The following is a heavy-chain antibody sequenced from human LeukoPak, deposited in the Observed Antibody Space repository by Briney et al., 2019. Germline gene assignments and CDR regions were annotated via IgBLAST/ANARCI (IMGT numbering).Heavy chain of an antibody. Sequence: SETLSLTCAVYGGSFSGYYWSWIRQPPGKGLEWIGYFYDSGSTNYNPSLKSRVTISGDTSKNQFSLKLNSVTAADTAVYYCATAASYWYYFDYWGQGTLVTVSP. CDR1: GGSFSGYY. CDR3: ATAASYWYYFDY. D-gene: IGHD1-26*01. J-gene: IGHJ4*02. CDR2: FYDSGST. V-gene: IGHV4-59*01.